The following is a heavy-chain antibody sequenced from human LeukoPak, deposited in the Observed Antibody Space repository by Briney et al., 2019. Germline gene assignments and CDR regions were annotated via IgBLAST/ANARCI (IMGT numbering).Heavy chain of an antibody. CDR2: ISSSSSYI. Sequence: GGSLRLSCAASGFTFSSYSTNWVRQAPGKGLEWVSSISSSSSYIYYADSVKGRFTISRDNAKNSLYLQMNSLRAEDTAVYYCARGGGKGGYYFDYWGQGTLVTVSS. CDR3: ARGGGKGGYYFDY. V-gene: IGHV3-21*01. J-gene: IGHJ4*02. D-gene: IGHD3-10*01. CDR1: GFTFSSYS.